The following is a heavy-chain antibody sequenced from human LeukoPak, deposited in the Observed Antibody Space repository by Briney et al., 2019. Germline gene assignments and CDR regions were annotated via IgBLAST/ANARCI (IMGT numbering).Heavy chain of an antibody. Sequence: GGSLRLSCAASGFTFDDYGMSWVRQAPGQGLEWVSGINWNGGSTGYADSVKGRFTISRDNAKNSLYLQMNSLRAEDTAVYYCAELGITMIGGVWGKGTTVTISS. J-gene: IGHJ6*04. D-gene: IGHD3-10*02. CDR1: GFTFDDYG. CDR3: AELGITMIGGV. V-gene: IGHV3-20*04. CDR2: INWNGGST.